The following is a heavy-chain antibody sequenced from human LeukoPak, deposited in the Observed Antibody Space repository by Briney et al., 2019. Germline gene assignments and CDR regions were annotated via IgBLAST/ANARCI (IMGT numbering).Heavy chain of an antibody. CDR1: GFTFSSYA. CDR3: ARDQGSGWPQPIYSFDY. CDR2: ISGSGGST. J-gene: IGHJ4*02. V-gene: IGHV3-23*01. D-gene: IGHD6-19*01. Sequence: PGGPLRLSCAASGFTFSSYAMSWLRQATGKGLEWVSAISGSGGSTYYSYSVKGRFTISRDNSKNTLYLQMNSLRAEDTAVYYCARDQGSGWPQPIYSFDYWGQGTLVTVSS.